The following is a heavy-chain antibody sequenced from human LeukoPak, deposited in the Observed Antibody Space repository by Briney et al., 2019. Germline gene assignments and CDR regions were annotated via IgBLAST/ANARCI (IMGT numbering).Heavy chain of an antibody. Sequence: PSETLSLTCGVFGGSISSENWWNWVRQPPGKGLEWIGETYHAGHINYNPSLKSRVTMSVDTSKNQFSLKLTSVTAADTAVYYCAREVGQYSSGWLSSEYYFDSWGQGTLVTVSS. CDR2: TYHAGHI. CDR1: GGSISSENW. V-gene: IGHV4-4*02. D-gene: IGHD6-19*01. J-gene: IGHJ4*02. CDR3: AREVGQYSSGWLSSEYYFDS.